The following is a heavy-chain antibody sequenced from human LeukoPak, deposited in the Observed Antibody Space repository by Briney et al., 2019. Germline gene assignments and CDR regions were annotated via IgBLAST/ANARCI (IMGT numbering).Heavy chain of an antibody. V-gene: IGHV4-4*02. Sequence: PSETLSLTCAVSGDSISSNYWWSWVRQSPGKGLEWIGEILQSGSTNYNPSLRSRVTISIDKSKNQFSLKLSSVTAADTAVYYCARGSLFPSWFDPWGQGTLVTVSS. CDR1: GDSISSNYW. CDR3: ARGSLFPSWFDP. D-gene: IGHD3-3*01. CDR2: ILQSGST. J-gene: IGHJ5*02.